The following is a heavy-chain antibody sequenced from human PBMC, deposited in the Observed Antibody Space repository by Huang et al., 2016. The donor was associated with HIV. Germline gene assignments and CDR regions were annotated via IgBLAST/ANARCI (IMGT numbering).Heavy chain of an antibody. V-gene: IGHV2-5*02. Sequence: LPLTCSFSGFSLNHKGVGVGWIRQPPGKALAWLVLIYWDDDKRFTPSLKNRITITKDTSKNQVVFTMTNLDPMDTGTYYCAHIGRLGNYYMDVWGNGTTVTVSS. J-gene: IGHJ6*03. CDR2: IYWDDDK. D-gene: IGHD7-27*01. CDR1: GFSLNHKGVG. CDR3: AHIGRLGNYYMDV.